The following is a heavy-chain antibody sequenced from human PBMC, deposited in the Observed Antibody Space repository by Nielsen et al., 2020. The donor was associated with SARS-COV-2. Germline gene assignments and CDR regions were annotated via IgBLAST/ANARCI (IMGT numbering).Heavy chain of an antibody. J-gene: IGHJ6*02. CDR3: ARGVPQAAFHYYYYGMDV. D-gene: IGHD2-15*01. CDR2: INTNTGNP. Sequence: ASVKVSCKASGYTFTSYAMNWVRQAPGQGLEWMGWINTNTGNPTYAQGFTGRFVFSLDTSVSTAYLQISSLKAEDTAVYYCARGVPQAAFHYYYYGMDVWGQGTTVTVSS. CDR1: GYTFTSYA. V-gene: IGHV7-4-1*02.